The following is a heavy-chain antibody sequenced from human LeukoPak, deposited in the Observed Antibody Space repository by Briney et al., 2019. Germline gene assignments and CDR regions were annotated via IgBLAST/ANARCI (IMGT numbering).Heavy chain of an antibody. D-gene: IGHD3-10*01. V-gene: IGHV4-59*11. CDR2: IYYSGST. CDR1: GGSISSHY. CDR3: ARYGSGSRNFDY. J-gene: IGHJ4*02. Sequence: SETLSLTCTVSGGSISSHYWSWIRQPPGKGLEWIGYIYYSGSTNYNPSLKSRVTISVDTSKNQFSLKLSSVTAADTAVYYCARYGSGSRNFDYWGQGTLVTVSP.